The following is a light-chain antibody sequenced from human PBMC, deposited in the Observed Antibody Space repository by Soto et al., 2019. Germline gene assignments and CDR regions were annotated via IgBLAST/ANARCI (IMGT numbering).Light chain of an antibody. Sequence: EIVMTQSPDILSVSPGERASLSCRASQTVGSSLACYQQKPGQAPRLLLYRISTRATGIAARFSGSGSGTEFTLPINSLQSEDFAVYYCQQHYQWPITFGQGTRLEIK. CDR3: QQHYQWPIT. CDR1: QTVGSS. CDR2: RIS. J-gene: IGKJ5*01. V-gene: IGKV3D-15*01.